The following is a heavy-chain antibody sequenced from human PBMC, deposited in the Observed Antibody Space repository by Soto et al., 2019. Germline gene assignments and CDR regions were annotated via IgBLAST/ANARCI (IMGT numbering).Heavy chain of an antibody. V-gene: IGHV4-59*01. D-gene: IGHD6-19*01. CDR2: IYYSGST. CDR3: ARVAPGIAVAAIAQGYFDY. J-gene: IGHJ4*02. CDR1: GGSISSYY. Sequence: TSETLSPTCTVSGGSISSYYWSWIRQPPGKGLEWIGYIYYSGSTNYNPSLKSRVTISVDTSKNQFSLKLSSVTAADTAVYYCARVAPGIAVAAIAQGYFDYWGQGTLVTVSS.